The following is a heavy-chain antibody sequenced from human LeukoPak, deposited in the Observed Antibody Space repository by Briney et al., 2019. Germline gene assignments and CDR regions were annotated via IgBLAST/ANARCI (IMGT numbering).Heavy chain of an antibody. V-gene: IGHV4-31*03. Sequence: SETLFLTCTVSGGSISSGGYYWSWIRQHPGKGLEWIGYIYYSGSTYYNPSLKSRVTISVDTSKNQFSLKLSSVTAADTAVYYCARDGGNSITNYYYGMDVWGQGTTVTVSS. CDR2: IYYSGST. CDR3: ARDGGNSITNYYYGMDV. D-gene: IGHD4-23*01. CDR1: GGSISSGGYY. J-gene: IGHJ6*02.